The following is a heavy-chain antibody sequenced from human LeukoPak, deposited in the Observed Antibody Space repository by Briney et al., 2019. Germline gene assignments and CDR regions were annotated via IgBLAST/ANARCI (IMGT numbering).Heavy chain of an antibody. CDR3: ARVGGYNHHWYFDL. V-gene: IGHV3-48*03. CDR1: GFTFSSYE. Sequence: GGSLRLSCAASGFTFSSYEMNWVRQAPGRGLEWVSNINRNSYTNYADSVKGRVSISRVNAKNSLSLQMNSLRVEDTAVYYCARVGGYNHHWYFDLWGRGTLVTVSS. CDR2: INRNSYT. D-gene: IGHD5-24*01. J-gene: IGHJ2*01.